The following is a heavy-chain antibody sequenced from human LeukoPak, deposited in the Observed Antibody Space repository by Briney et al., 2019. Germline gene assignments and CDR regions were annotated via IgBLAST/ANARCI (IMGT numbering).Heavy chain of an antibody. CDR3: AKGTSLYYYEHDAFDI. D-gene: IGHD3-22*01. Sequence: GGSLRLSCAASGFTFDDYAMHWVRQAPGKGLEWVSGISWNSGSIGYADSVKGRFTISRDNAKNSLYLQMNSLRAEDTAVYYCAKGTSLYYYEHDAFDIWGQGTMVTVSS. CDR1: GFTFDDYA. CDR2: ISWNSGSI. J-gene: IGHJ3*02. V-gene: IGHV3-9*01.